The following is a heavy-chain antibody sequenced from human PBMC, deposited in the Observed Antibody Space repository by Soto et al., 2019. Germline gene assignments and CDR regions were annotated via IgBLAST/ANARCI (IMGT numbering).Heavy chain of an antibody. V-gene: IGHV1-2*04. Sequence: ASVQVSCKASGYTFTSYDINLLRQAPGQGLEWMGWMNPNSGDTDYAQKFQGWVTMTRDTSISTAYMELSRLRSDDTAVYYCASSSSVYRDAFDIWGQGTMVTVSS. CDR2: MNPNSGDT. J-gene: IGHJ3*02. CDR3: ASSSSVYRDAFDI. CDR1: GYTFTSYD. D-gene: IGHD6-6*01.